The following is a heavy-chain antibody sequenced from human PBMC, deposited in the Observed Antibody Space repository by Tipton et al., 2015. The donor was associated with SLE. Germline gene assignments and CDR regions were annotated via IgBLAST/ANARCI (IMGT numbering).Heavy chain of an antibody. Sequence: QLVQSGAEVKKPGASVKVSCKASGYTFTSYGISWVRQAPGQGLEWMGWISADSDTTNYAQKFQGRVTMTTDTSTSTAYMEMRSLRSDDTAVYYCARAAGYGFDAFDIWGQGTMVTVSS. CDR1: GYTFTSYG. J-gene: IGHJ3*02. V-gene: IGHV1-18*04. CDR2: ISADSDTT. D-gene: IGHD5-18*01. CDR3: ARAAGYGFDAFDI.